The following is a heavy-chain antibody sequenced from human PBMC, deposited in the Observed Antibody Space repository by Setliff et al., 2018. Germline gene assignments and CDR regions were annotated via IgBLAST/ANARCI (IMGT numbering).Heavy chain of an antibody. CDR2: ISYDGSNQ. D-gene: IGHD6-19*01. J-gene: IGHJ3*02. CDR1: RFPFSSYG. CDR3: IRDTSGRDAFDI. V-gene: IGHV3-30*03. Sequence: GGSLRLSCAASRFPFSSYGMHWVRQAPGKGLEWVAVISYDGSNQNYADSVKGRFTISRDNSKNTVYLQMNSLRAEDTAVYYCIRDTSGRDAFDIWGQGTMVT.